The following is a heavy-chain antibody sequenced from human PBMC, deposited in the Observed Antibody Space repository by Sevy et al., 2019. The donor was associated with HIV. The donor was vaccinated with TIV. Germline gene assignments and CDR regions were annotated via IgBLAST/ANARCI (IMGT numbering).Heavy chain of an antibody. J-gene: IGHJ5*02. Sequence: GGSLRLSCAASGFTFSSYSMNWVRQAPGKGLEWVSYISSSSSTIYYADPVKGRFTISRDNAKNSLYLQMNSLRAEDTAVYYCARVSPEYGSDPWGQGTLVTVSS. CDR2: ISSSSSTI. CDR3: ARVSPEYGSDP. D-gene: IGHD4-17*01. V-gene: IGHV3-48*01. CDR1: GFTFSSYS.